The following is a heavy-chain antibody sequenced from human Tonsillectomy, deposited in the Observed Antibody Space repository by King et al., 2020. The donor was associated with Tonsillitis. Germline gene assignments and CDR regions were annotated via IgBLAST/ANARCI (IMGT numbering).Heavy chain of an antibody. CDR3: AREGLGSGTYLAFDI. Sequence: VQLVESGGGLVQPGGSLRLSCAASGFTFSTYTTNWVRQAPGKGLEWISYISSSDNTIYYADSVKGRFTISRDNTKNSLSLQIHGLRVEDTAVYYCAREGLGSGTYLAFDIWGQGTMVTVSS. D-gene: IGHD1-26*01. J-gene: IGHJ3*02. V-gene: IGHV3-48*04. CDR1: GFTFSTYT. CDR2: ISSSDNTI.